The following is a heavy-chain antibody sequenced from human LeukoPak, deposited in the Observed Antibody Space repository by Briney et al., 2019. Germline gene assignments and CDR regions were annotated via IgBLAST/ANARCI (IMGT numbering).Heavy chain of an antibody. J-gene: IGHJ4*02. V-gene: IGHV3-23*01. D-gene: IGHD3-22*01. CDR1: GFTFSSYA. CDR2: ISGSGGST. CDR3: AKAGPIVVVTETSPPY. Sequence: PGGSLRLSCAASGFTFSSYAMSWVRQAPGKGLEWVSAISGSGGSTYYADSVKGRFTISRDNSKNTLYLQMNSLRAEDTAVYYCAKAGPIVVVTETSPPYWGQGTLVTVSS.